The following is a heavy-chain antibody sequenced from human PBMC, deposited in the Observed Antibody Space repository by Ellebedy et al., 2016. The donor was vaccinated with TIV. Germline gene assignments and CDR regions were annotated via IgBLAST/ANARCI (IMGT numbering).Heavy chain of an antibody. CDR2: IDPSVGTT. CDR3: ATYGSGTYASFDY. Sequence: ASVKVSCKASGYRFTKFYMHWMRQAPAQGPEWMVVIDPSVGTTTYAQKFQERVAMTRDMSTSTVHMELSSLRSEDTAIYYCATYGSGTYASFDYWGQGTLVTVSS. D-gene: IGHD3-10*01. J-gene: IGHJ4*02. V-gene: IGHV1-46*01. CDR1: GYRFTKFY.